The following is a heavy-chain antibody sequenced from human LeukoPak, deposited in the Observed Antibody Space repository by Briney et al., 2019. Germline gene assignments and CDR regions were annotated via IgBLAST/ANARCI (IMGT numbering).Heavy chain of an antibody. J-gene: IGHJ4*02. V-gene: IGHV4-59*08. CDR2: IFYSGST. D-gene: IGHD4-23*01. CDR3: ARHGRNGGAPNY. Sequence: SETLSLTRTVSGGSITSYYWSWIRQPPGKGLEWIGYIFYSGSTNYNPSLKSRVTISVDTSKSQFSLNLSSVTAADTAMYYCARHGRNGGAPNYWGQGTLVTVSS. CDR1: GGSITSYY.